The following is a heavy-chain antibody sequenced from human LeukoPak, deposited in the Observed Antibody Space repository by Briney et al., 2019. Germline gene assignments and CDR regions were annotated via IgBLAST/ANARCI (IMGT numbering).Heavy chain of an antibody. CDR3: ARGSSTSTFDY. J-gene: IGHJ4*02. CDR2: IYYSGST. Sequence: SETLSPTCTVSGGSISSYYWSWIRQPPGKGLEWIGYIYYSGSTNYNPSLKSRVTISVDTSKNQFSLKLSSVTAADTAVYYCARGSSTSTFDYWGQGTLVTVSS. V-gene: IGHV4-59*01. D-gene: IGHD2-2*01. CDR1: GGSISSYY.